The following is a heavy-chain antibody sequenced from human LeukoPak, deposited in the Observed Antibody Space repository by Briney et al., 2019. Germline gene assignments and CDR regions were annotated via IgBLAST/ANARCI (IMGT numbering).Heavy chain of an antibody. Sequence: GGSLRLSCSASGXTFSSFAMFWVRQAPGKGLEYVSGISSDGGRTNYADSVKARFTISRDNSKVTLYLQMTSLRPEDTAIYYCVKDPSGNYFYFDYWGQGTLVTVSS. CDR3: VKDPSGNYFYFDY. CDR1: GXTFSSFA. D-gene: IGHD1-26*01. J-gene: IGHJ4*02. V-gene: IGHV3-64D*09. CDR2: ISSDGGRT.